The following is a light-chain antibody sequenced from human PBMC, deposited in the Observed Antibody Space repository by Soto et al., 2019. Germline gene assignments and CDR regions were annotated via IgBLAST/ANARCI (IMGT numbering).Light chain of an antibody. CDR3: QHYNSYPLT. CDR2: EAS. V-gene: IGKV1-5*03. J-gene: IGKJ4*01. CDR1: QSISSW. Sequence: DIPMTQSPSTLSASVGDRVTITCRASQSISSWLAWYQQKPGKAPKLLIHEASSLESGVPSRFSGSGSETEFTLTISSLQPDDFATYYCQHYNSYPLTFGGGPKVEIK.